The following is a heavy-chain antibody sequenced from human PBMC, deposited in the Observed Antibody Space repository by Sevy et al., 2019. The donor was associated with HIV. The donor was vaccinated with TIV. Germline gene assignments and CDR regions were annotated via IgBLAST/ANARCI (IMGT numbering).Heavy chain of an antibody. J-gene: IGHJ6*03. Sequence: ASVKVSCKASGYTFSSYGISWVRQAPGQGLEWMGWISGRNGNTNYAQMLQGRVTMTTDTSTSTAYMELRSLRSDDTAVYYCARELRVDTAFVTYYYYMDVWGKGTTVTDSS. D-gene: IGHD5-18*01. CDR1: GYTFSSYG. V-gene: IGHV1-18*04. CDR3: ARELRVDTAFVTYYYYMDV. CDR2: ISGRNGNT.